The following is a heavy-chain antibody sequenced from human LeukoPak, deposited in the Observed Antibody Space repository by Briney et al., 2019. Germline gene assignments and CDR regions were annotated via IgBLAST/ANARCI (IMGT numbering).Heavy chain of an antibody. CDR3: ARGGSYTMVKNY. J-gene: IGHJ4*02. CDR2: MYSSGST. D-gene: IGHD1-26*01. V-gene: IGHV4-39*07. Sequence: SETLSLTCTVSGGSISSSSYYWAWIRQPPGKGLEWIGSMYSSGSTYYNPSLKSRVTISVDTSKNQFSLKLNSVTAADTAVYYCARGGSYTMVKNYWGQGTLVTVSS. CDR1: GGSISSSSYY.